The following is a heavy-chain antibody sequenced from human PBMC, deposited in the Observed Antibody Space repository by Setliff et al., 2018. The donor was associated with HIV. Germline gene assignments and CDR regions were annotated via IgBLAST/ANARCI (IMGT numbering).Heavy chain of an antibody. J-gene: IGHJ5*02. Sequence: SVKVSCTASGGTFGRFGISWVRQAPGQGLEWMGGIIPTFTRANYAQKFQARVIITTDKSTSTAFMELTSLTSEDTAVYYCARSVHSLYGDYATYFDPWGQGTQVTVS. V-gene: IGHV1-69*05. D-gene: IGHD4-17*01. CDR1: GGTFGRFG. CDR2: IIPTFTRA. CDR3: ARSVHSLYGDYATYFDP.